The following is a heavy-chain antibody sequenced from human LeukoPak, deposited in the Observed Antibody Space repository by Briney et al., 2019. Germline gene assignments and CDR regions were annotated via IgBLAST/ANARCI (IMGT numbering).Heavy chain of an antibody. V-gene: IGHV3-74*01. D-gene: IGHD1-26*01. CDR1: GFTFSSYE. CDR2: INSDGSST. CDR3: ARDWESFDY. J-gene: IGHJ4*02. Sequence: GGSLRLSCAASGFTFSSYEMNWVRQAPGKGLEWVSRINSDGSSTSYADSVKGRFTISRDNAKNTLYLQMNSLRAEDTAVYYCARDWESFDYWGQGTLVTVSS.